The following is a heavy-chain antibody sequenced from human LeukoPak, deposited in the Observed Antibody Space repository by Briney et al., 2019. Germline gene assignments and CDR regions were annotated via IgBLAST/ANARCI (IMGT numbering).Heavy chain of an antibody. CDR2: IYYSGST. CDR1: GVSISSSSYY. CDR3: ARSPLFYDFWSGDKNEGPYYCDY. J-gene: IGHJ4*02. Sequence: PSETLSLTCTVSGVSISSSSYYWGWIRQPPGLGLEWIGSIYYSGSTYYNPSLKSRVTISVDTSKNQFSLKLSSVTAADTAVYYCARSPLFYDFWSGDKNEGPYYCDYWGQGTLVTVSS. D-gene: IGHD3-3*01. V-gene: IGHV4-39*07.